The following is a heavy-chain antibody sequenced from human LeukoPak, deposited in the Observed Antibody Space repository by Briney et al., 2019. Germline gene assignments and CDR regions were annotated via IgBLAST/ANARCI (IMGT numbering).Heavy chain of an antibody. Sequence: GGSLRLSCAASVFTFSSYAMHWVRQAPGKGLEWVAVISYDGSNKYYADSVKGRFTISRDNSKNTLYLQMNSLRDEDTAVYHCARDPASYGDPSAWFDPWGQGTLVTVSS. V-gene: IGHV3-30*04. CDR2: ISYDGSNK. J-gene: IGHJ5*02. CDR1: VFTFSSYA. CDR3: ARDPASYGDPSAWFDP. D-gene: IGHD4-17*01.